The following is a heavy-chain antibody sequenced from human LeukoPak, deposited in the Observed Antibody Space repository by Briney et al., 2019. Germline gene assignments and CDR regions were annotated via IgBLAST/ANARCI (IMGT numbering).Heavy chain of an antibody. V-gene: IGHV3-7*01. CDR3: TKGRSNHY. D-gene: IGHD4-11*01. CDR2: INQGGSES. J-gene: IGHJ4*02. Sequence: GGSLRLSWAASGFTFSDFWMGWVRQAPGKGLEWVANINQGGSESYYVDSVKGRFTISRDNAKKSLFLQMNSLRAEDTAVYYCTKGRSNHYWGQGTLVTVST. CDR1: GFTFSDFW.